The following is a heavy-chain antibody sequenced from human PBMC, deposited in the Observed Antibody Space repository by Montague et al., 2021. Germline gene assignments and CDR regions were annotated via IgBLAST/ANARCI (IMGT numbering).Heavy chain of an antibody. V-gene: IGHV4-38-2*02. CDR1: RSLINSDYY. J-gene: IGHJ6*03. Sequence: SETLSLTCTVSRSLINSDYYWGWNRQPPGKGPEWMGSVSHGGRTYYNPSLKSRVTISVDTSNNHFSLKLSSVTAADTAMYYCARERDRYYYMDIWGKGTTITVSS. CDR3: ARERDRYYYMDI. CDR2: VSHGGRT.